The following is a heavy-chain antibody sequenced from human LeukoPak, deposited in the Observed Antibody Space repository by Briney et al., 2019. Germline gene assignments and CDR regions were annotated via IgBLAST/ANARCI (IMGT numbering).Heavy chain of an antibody. V-gene: IGHV4-39*01. CDR2: IYYSGST. CDR3: ARLTLYYYYMDV. CDR1: GGSISSSSYY. Sequence: SETLSLTCTVSGGSISSSSYYWGWIRQPPGKGLEWIGSIYYSGSTYYNPSLKSRVTISVDTSKNQFSLKLSSVTAADTAVYYCARLTLYYYYMDVWGKGTTVTVSS. J-gene: IGHJ6*03.